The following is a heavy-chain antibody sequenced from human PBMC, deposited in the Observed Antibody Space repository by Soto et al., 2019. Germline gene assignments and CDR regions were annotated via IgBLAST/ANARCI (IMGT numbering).Heavy chain of an antibody. CDR3: ARRGYGSRWPNVYMDV. CDR2: ISNNGAHT. Sequence: EAQLVESGVGLVQPGGSLRLSCAASGFTFSNYEMHWVRQAPGKGLEYVSGISNNGAHTDYAKSVKGRFTISRDNSENTLYLQMGSLRAEDMALDYCARRGYGSRWPNVYMDVWGKGTTVTVSS. D-gene: IGHD6-13*01. V-gene: IGHV3-64*01. J-gene: IGHJ6*03. CDR1: GFTFSNYE.